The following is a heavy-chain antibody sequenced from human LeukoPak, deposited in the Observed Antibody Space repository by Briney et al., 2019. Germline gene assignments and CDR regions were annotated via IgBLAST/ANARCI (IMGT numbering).Heavy chain of an antibody. J-gene: IGHJ4*02. Sequence: GGSLRLSCAASGFTVSSNYMSWVRQAPGKGLEWVSVIYSGGSTYYADSVKGRFTISRDNSKNTLYLQMNSLRAEDTAVYYCASSLRVGATHSDYWGQGTLVTVSS. CDR1: GFTVSSNY. CDR3: ASSLRVGATHSDY. CDR2: IYSGGST. V-gene: IGHV3-66*01. D-gene: IGHD1-26*01.